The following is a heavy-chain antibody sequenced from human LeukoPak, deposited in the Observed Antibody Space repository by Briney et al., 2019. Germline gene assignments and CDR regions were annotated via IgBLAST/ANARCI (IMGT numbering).Heavy chain of an antibody. J-gene: IGHJ3*02. CDR3: VRDVLAAGATGTFDI. D-gene: IGHD1-14*01. Sequence: QDGSEKYYVDSVKGRFTISRDNAKTSLYLQMNSLRAEDTAVYYCVRDVLAAGATGTFDIWGQGTMVTVSS. V-gene: IGHV3-7*03. CDR2: QDGSEK.